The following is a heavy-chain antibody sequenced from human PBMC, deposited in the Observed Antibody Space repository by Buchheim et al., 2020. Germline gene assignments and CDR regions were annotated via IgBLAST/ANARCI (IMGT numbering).Heavy chain of an antibody. J-gene: IGHJ6*02. Sequence: QVQLVQSGAEVKKPGSSVKVSCKASGGTFSSYAISWVRQATGQGLEWMGWMNPNSGNTGYAQKFQGRVTMTRNTSISTAYMELSSLRSEDTAVYYCARSLAIDLEYYYYGMDVWGQGTT. CDR1: GGTFSSYA. CDR2: MNPNSGNT. V-gene: IGHV1-8*02. D-gene: IGHD5-18*01. CDR3: ARSLAIDLEYYYYGMDV.